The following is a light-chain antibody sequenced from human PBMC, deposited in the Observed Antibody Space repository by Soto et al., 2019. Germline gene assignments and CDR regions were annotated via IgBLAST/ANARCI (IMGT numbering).Light chain of an antibody. CDR3: QQANRFPIT. CDR1: QDISSW. CDR2: TTS. V-gene: IGKV1-12*01. J-gene: IGKJ5*01. Sequence: DIQMTQSPTFVSASVGDRVTVTCRASQDISSWLAWYQQKPGKAPKLLIYTTSTLGSGVPSRFSGSRSGTDFTLTISGLQPEDFATYYCQQANRFPITFGQGTRLEIK.